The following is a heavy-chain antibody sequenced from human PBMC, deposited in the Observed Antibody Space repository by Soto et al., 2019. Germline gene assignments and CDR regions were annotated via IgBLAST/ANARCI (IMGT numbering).Heavy chain of an antibody. CDR1: GDSFSSGDYS. Sequence: QLQLQESGSGLVKPSQTLSLTCAVSGDSFSSGDYSWNWIRQPPGKGLEWIGYIYHSGSTYYNPSLKSRVTISVDRSKNQFSLKLSSVTAADTAVYYCARGIFSGGVDYWGQGTLVTVSS. V-gene: IGHV4-30-2*01. CDR3: ARGIFSGGVDY. J-gene: IGHJ4*02. D-gene: IGHD3-16*01. CDR2: IYHSGST.